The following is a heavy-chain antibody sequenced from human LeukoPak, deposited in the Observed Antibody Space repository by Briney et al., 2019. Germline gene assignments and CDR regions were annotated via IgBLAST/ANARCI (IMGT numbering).Heavy chain of an antibody. CDR2: LSHDGSDK. D-gene: IGHD3-10*01. CDR1: GFTFNSYG. J-gene: IGHJ4*02. Sequence: GGSLRLSCAASGFTFNSYGMHWVRQAPGKGLEWVAGLSHDGSDKYHADSVKGRFTISRDNSKNTLYLQMNSLRAEDTAVYYCARDPLTYYYGSGSYYADYWGQGTLVTVSS. V-gene: IGHV3-30*03. CDR3: ARDPLTYYYGSGSYYADY.